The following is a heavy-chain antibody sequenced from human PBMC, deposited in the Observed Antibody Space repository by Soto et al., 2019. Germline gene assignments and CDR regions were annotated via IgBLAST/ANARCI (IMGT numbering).Heavy chain of an antibody. V-gene: IGHV3-23*01. Sequence: PGGSLRLSCAASGFTFSSYVMSWVRQAPGKGLEWVSAISGSGGSTYYADSVKGRFTISRDNSKNTLYLQMNSLRAEDTAVYYCAKDHLGDIVVVPAAQARYYGMDVWGQGTTVTVSS. D-gene: IGHD2-2*01. J-gene: IGHJ6*02. CDR1: GFTFSSYV. CDR3: AKDHLGDIVVVPAAQARYYGMDV. CDR2: ISGSGGST.